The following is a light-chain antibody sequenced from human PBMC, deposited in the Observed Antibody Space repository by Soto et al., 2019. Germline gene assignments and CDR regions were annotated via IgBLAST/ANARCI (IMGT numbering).Light chain of an antibody. CDR2: DVY. CDR3: SLFTSSSTYV. Sequence: QSALTQPASVSASPGQSITISCTGTISDVGAYNYVSWYQQHPGKAPKLMIYDVYNRPSGISSRFSGSKSGNTASLTIFGLQPEDEADYYCSLFTSSSTYVFGTGTKLTVL. V-gene: IGLV2-14*01. J-gene: IGLJ1*01. CDR1: ISDVGAYNY.